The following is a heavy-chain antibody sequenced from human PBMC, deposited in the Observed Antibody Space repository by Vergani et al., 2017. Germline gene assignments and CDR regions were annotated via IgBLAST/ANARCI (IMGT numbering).Heavy chain of an antibody. D-gene: IGHD3-16*01. CDR1: GDSIISRSYY. V-gene: IGHV4-39*01. CDR3: ASGKYYSDSTSHFRGRYFDV. Sequence: QMQLQESGPGLVKASETLSLTCTVSGDSIISRSYYWGWIHQPPGKGLEWIGSIYNSGNGDSSSSLKSRVTISADTSKNQFSLMLTSVTAADTAVYYCASGKYYSDSTSHFRGRYFDVWGRGTLVTVPS. J-gene: IGHJ2*01. CDR2: IYNSGNG.